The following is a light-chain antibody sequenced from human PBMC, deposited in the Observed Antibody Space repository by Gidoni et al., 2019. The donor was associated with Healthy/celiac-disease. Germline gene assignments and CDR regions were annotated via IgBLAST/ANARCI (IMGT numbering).Light chain of an antibody. V-gene: IGKV1-5*03. CDR1: QSISSW. Sequence: DIQMTQSPSTLSAYVGDRVTITCRASQSISSWLAWYQQKPGKAPKLLIYKASSLESGVPSRFSGIGSGTEFTLTISSLQPDDFSTYYCQQYNSYPWTFGQGTKVEIK. CDR2: KAS. CDR3: QQYNSYPWT. J-gene: IGKJ1*01.